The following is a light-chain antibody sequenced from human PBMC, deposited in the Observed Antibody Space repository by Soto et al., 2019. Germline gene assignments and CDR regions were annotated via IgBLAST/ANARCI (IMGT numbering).Light chain of an antibody. CDR3: QQYNKWPQT. V-gene: IGKV3-15*01. Sequence: IVMTQSPATLSVSPGERATVSFVASQSFANDLAWYQHKPGQAPRLLTHGASTRATGIPARFSGVGSGTEFTLTISSLQSEDFAVYYCQQYNKWPQTFGQGTRLEIK. CDR2: GAS. CDR1: QSFAND. J-gene: IGKJ5*01.